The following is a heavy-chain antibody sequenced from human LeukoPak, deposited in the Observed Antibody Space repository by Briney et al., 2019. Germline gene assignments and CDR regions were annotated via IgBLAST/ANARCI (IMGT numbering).Heavy chain of an antibody. CDR2: FDPEDGET. J-gene: IGHJ5*02. Sequence: AXXKVSCKVSGYTLTELSMHWVRQAPGKGLEWMGGFDPEDGETIYAQKFQGRVTMTEDTSTDTAYMELSSLRSEDTAVYYCATAILDYYDSSGYKRWFDPWGQGTLVTVSS. V-gene: IGHV1-24*01. CDR1: GYTLTELS. D-gene: IGHD3-22*01. CDR3: ATAILDYYDSSGYKRWFDP.